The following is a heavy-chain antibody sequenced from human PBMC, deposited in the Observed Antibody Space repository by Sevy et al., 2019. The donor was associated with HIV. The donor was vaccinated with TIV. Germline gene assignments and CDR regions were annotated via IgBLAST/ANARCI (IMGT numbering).Heavy chain of an antibody. J-gene: IGHJ4*02. CDR3: ASDVEFYDYGDYGAAFMPDY. D-gene: IGHD4-17*01. CDR1: GFTFSTYG. CDR2: IWFDGSYK. V-gene: IGHV3-33*01. Sequence: GGSLRLSCAASGFTFSTYGMHWVRQAPGKGLEWVAVIWFDGSYKYYVDSVKGRFTISRDIAKNTLNLQMNSLRAEDTADYYGASDVEFYDYGDYGAAFMPDYWGQGTLVTVSS.